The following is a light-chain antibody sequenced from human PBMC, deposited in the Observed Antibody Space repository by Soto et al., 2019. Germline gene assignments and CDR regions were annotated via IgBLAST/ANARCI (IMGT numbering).Light chain of an antibody. CDR1: SSDIGAYNY. CDR3: FSFTTDWTHV. Sequence: QAVLTQPASLSGAPGPSITISCTGSSSDIGAYNYVSWFQQYPGKAPKLIISEVSNRPSGVSNRFSGSKSGTAASLTISGLQTEDEADYFCFSFTTDWTHVFGTGTKVTVL. J-gene: IGLJ1*01. CDR2: EVS. V-gene: IGLV2-14*01.